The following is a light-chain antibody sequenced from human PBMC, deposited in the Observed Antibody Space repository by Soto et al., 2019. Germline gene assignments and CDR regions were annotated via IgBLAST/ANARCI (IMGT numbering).Light chain of an antibody. Sequence: QSVLTQPASVPGSPGQSITISCSGTSSDVGAYNLVSWYQQYPGKAPELMIYEVATRPSGVSNRFSASKSGNTASLPISGIQAEDEAEYYCSSYAGSGEVFGTG. CDR2: EVA. V-gene: IGLV2-23*02. CDR1: SSDVGAYNL. J-gene: IGLJ1*01. CDR3: SSYAGSGEV.